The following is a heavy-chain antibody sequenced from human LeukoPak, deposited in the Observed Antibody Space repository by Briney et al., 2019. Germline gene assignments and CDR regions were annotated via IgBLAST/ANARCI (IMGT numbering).Heavy chain of an antibody. D-gene: IGHD2-2*01. J-gene: IGHJ6*03. CDR2: ISYDGSNK. CDR1: GFTFSSYA. V-gene: IGHV3-30-3*01. CDR3: ARDGVDIVVVPAATYYYYYMDV. Sequence: GGSLRLSCAASGFTFSSYAMHWVRQAPGRGLEWVAVISYDGSNKYYADSVKGRFTISRDNSKNTLYLQMNSLRAEDTAVYYCARDGVDIVVVPAATYYYYYMDVWGKGTTVTVSS.